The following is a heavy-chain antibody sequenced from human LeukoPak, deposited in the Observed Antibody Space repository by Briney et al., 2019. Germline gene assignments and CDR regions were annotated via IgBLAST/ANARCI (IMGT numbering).Heavy chain of an antibody. D-gene: IGHD6-19*01. CDR3: ARVGRPYSSGWYIDY. CDR1: GGSFSGYY. J-gene: IGHJ4*02. Sequence: SETLSLTCAVYGGSFSGYYWIWIRQPPGKGLEWIGEINHSGSTNYNPSLKSRVTISVDTSKNQFSLKLSSVTAADMAVYYCARVGRPYSSGWYIDYWGQGTLVTVSS. V-gene: IGHV4-34*01. CDR2: INHSGST.